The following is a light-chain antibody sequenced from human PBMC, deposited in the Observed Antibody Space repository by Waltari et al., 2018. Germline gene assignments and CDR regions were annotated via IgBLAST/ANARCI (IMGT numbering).Light chain of an antibody. CDR1: QSVSYSSNNKNY. J-gene: IGKJ1*01. V-gene: IGKV4-1*01. CDR2: WAS. Sequence: DIVMTQSPDSLTVSLGERATINCRSSQSVSYSSNNKNYLAWYQQKPGQPPKLLIYWASTRESGVPDRFSGSGSGTEFTLTISSLQTEDVAVYYCQQYYAIPRTFGQGTKVEIK. CDR3: QQYYAIPRT.